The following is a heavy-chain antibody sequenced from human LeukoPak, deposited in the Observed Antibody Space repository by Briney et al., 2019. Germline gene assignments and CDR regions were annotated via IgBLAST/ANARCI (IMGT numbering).Heavy chain of an antibody. Sequence: SVKVSCKASGGTFSSYAISWVRQAPGQGLEWMGGIIPIFGTANYAQKFQGRVTITADESTSTAYMELSSLRSEDTAVYYCATGGYYGDYGNINNWSDPWGQGTLVTVSS. CDR3: ATGGYYGDYGNINNWSDP. CDR2: IIPIFGTA. CDR1: GGTFSSYA. V-gene: IGHV1-69*13. D-gene: IGHD4-17*01. J-gene: IGHJ5*02.